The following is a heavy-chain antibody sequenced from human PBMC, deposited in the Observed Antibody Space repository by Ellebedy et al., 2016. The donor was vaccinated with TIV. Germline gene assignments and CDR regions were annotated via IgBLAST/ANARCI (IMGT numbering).Heavy chain of an antibody. CDR1: GDSINSFGYY. V-gene: IGHV4-31*03. D-gene: IGHD6-19*01. J-gene: IGHJ4*01. Sequence: SETLSLXCNVSGDSINSFGYYWGWIRQHPGKGLEWIGYIYFGGSTYYSPSLKSRVTISLDTSKNQFSLKLTSVTAADTAVYYCARGIEQWLTYWGQGTLVTVSS. CDR3: ARGIEQWLTY. CDR2: IYFGGST.